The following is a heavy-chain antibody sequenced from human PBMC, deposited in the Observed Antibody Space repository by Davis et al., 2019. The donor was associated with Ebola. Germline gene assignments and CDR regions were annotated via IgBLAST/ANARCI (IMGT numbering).Heavy chain of an antibody. CDR3: VKAGVGSSWSYGMDV. D-gene: IGHD6-13*01. Sequence: PSETLSLTCAVYGGSFSGYYWSWIRQPPGKGLEWIGEINHSGSTNYNPSLKSRVTISVDTSKNQFSLKLTSVTTADTALYYCVKAGVGSSWSYGMDVWGKGTTVTVSS. CDR1: GGSFSGYY. V-gene: IGHV4-34*01. J-gene: IGHJ6*04. CDR2: INHSGST.